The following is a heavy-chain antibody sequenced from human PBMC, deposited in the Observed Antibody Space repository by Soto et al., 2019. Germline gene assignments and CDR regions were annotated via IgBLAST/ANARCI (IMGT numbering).Heavy chain of an antibody. D-gene: IGHD2-8*01. CDR2: IIPIFGTA. CDR1: GGTFSSYA. J-gene: IGHJ5*02. V-gene: IGHV1-69*12. CDR3: AREKGGVLMLYANWFAP. Sequence: QVQLVQSGAEVKKPGSSVKVSCKASGGTFSSYAISWVRQAPGQGLEWMGGIIPIFGTANYAQKFQGRVTITADESPSTAYMELSSLRSEDTAVYYCAREKGGVLMLYANWFAPSGQGTLVTVSS.